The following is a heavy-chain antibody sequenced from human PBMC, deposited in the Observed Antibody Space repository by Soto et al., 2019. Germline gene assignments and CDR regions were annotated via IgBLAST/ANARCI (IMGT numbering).Heavy chain of an antibody. Sequence: GGSLRLSCAASGFTFSSYAMSWVRQSPGKGLEWVSAISGSGGTTYYTDSVKGRFTISRDNSKNTLYLQMNSLRAEDTAVYYCAKEIAVAGYFDYWGQGTLVTVSS. CDR1: GFTFSSYA. CDR3: AKEIAVAGYFDY. CDR2: ISGSGGTT. V-gene: IGHV3-23*01. J-gene: IGHJ4*02. D-gene: IGHD6-19*01.